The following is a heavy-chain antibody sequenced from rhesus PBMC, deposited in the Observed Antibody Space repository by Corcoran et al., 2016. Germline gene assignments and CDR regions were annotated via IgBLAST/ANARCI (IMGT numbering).Heavy chain of an antibody. V-gene: IGHV4-65*01. CDR1: GGSISSSNW. CDR2: ISGSSAST. D-gene: IGHD5-24*01. Sequence: QVQLQESGPGLVKPSETLSLTCAVSGGSISSSNWWSWIRQPPGQGLEGIGYISGSSASTYFNPSLNSRVTISTDTSKNQFSLKLISVTAADTAVYYCARDKKATVGTAVYDYWGQGVLVTVSS. J-gene: IGHJ4*01. CDR3: ARDKKATVGTAVYDY.